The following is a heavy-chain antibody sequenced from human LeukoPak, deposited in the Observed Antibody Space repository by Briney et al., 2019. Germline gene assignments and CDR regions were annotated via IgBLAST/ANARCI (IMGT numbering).Heavy chain of an antibody. D-gene: IGHD1-26*01. CDR3: AKETGRWELE. J-gene: IGHJ4*02. CDR2: ISNDGSNK. V-gene: IGHV3-30*18. CDR1: GXTFSSYG. Sequence: PGGSLRLSCAASGXTFSSYGIHWVRQAPGKGQEWVAVISNDGSNKYYADSVKGRFTISRDNSKNTLYLQMNSLRAEDTAVYYCAKETGRWELEWGQGTLVTVSS.